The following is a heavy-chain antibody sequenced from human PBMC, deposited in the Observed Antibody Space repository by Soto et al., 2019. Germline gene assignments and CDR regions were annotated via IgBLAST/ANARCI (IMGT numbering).Heavy chain of an antibody. CDR3: ARDDNLQGNAFDV. D-gene: IGHD3-10*01. CDR1: GFSVRTSG. J-gene: IGHJ3*01. CDR2: IWNDGNNK. Sequence: QVQLVESGGGVVQPERSLRLSCAASGFSVRTSGMHWVRQAPGKGLESVALIWNDGNNKVYADSVKGRFTISNDNSQNTIYLQMDSLRGEDTALYYCARDDNLQGNAFDVWGQGTMVTVSS. V-gene: IGHV3-33*01.